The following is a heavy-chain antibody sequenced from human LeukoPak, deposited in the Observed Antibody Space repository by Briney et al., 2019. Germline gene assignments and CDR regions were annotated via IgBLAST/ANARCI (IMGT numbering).Heavy chain of an antibody. D-gene: IGHD2-8*02. V-gene: IGHV3-7*02. Sequence: PGGSLRLSCEASGFSFSTYEMNWVRQAPGKGLEWVANIKQDDSEKYYVDSVKGRFTISRDNAKNSLYLQMNSLRDEDTAVYYCRWRSDQSACPIDCWGQGTLVTVSS. CDR3: RWRSDQSACPIDC. CDR1: GFSFSTYE. J-gene: IGHJ4*02. CDR2: IKQDDSEK.